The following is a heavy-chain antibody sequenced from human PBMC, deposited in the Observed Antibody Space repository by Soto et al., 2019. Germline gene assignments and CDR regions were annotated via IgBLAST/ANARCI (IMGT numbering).Heavy chain of an antibody. Sequence: QVQLLESGGGVVQPGRSLRLSCADSGFSFSSYAMHWFRQAPGTGLEWVAVISYDGSNKYYADSVKGRFTISRDKSNNTLYLQMDSLTSQDTAVYYCARGTITVLRGVDSWGQGTLVTVSS. CDR2: ISYDGSNK. V-gene: IGHV3-30*04. D-gene: IGHD3-10*01. CDR3: ARGTITVLRGVDS. J-gene: IGHJ4*02. CDR1: GFSFSSYA.